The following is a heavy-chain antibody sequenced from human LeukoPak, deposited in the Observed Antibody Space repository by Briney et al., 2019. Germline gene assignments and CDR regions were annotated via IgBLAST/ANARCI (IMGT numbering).Heavy chain of an antibody. CDR2: IDWDDDK. CDR3: ARMSAGIYYYDGSGFYPHFDS. V-gene: IGHV2-70*11. CDR1: GFSLSTSGMC. J-gene: IGHJ4*02. Sequence: ESGPTLVNPTQTLTLTCTFSGFSLSTSGMCVRWIRQPPGKALEWLARIDWDDDKYYSTSLKTRLTISKDTSKNQVVLTMTNMDPVDTATYYCARMSAGIYYYDGSGFYPHFDSWGQGTLVTVSS. D-gene: IGHD3-22*01.